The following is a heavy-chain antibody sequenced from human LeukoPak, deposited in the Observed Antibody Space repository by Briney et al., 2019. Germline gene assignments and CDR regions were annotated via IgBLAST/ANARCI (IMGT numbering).Heavy chain of an antibody. D-gene: IGHD3-10*01. CDR1: GGSFSGYY. Sequence: SETLSLTCAVYGGSFSGYYWSWIRQPPGKGLEWTGEINHSGSTNYNPSLKSRVNLSVDTSKNQLSLKLSSVTAADTAVYYCARGRRSNYYGSGSYYPKTPYYYYGMDVWGKGTTVTVSS. J-gene: IGHJ6*04. CDR2: INHSGST. V-gene: IGHV4-34*01. CDR3: ARGRRSNYYGSGSYYPKTPYYYYGMDV.